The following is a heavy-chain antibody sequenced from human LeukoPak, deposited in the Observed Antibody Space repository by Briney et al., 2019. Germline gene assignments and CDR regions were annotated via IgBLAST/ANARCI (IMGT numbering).Heavy chain of an antibody. CDR1: GLSLTHDG. D-gene: IGHD3-10*01. Sequence: ASVKVSCKASGLSLTHDGISWVRQAPGQGLVWMGWISFHNGDTLYAQNFQGRLTVTTDTSTSTAYMELTSLTSDDTAVYFCARETYYYGSGRQDEFDYWGQGTLVTVSS. J-gene: IGHJ4*02. CDR2: ISFHNGDT. V-gene: IGHV1-18*01. CDR3: ARETYYYGSGRQDEFDY.